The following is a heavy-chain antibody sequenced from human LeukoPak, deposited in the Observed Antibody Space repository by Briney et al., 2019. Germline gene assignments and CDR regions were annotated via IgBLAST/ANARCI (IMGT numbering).Heavy chain of an antibody. Sequence: GGSLRLSCAASLYTFRVYWLRWVRQAPGKGLEWVANIKQDGSEIYYVDSVKGRFTISRDNAKHSLYLQMDSLRVEDTAVYYCARDYARGQGTLVTVSS. D-gene: IGHD2-2*01. V-gene: IGHV3-7*04. CDR3: ARDYA. CDR2: IKQDGSEI. J-gene: IGHJ4*02. CDR1: LYTFRVYW.